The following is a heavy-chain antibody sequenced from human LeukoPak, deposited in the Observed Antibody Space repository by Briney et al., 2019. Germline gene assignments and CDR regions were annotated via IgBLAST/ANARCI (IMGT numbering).Heavy chain of an antibody. D-gene: IGHD3-10*01. Sequence: SETLSLTCTVSGGSISSSSYYWSWIRQPPGKGLEWIGEINHSGSTNYNPSLKSRVTISVDTSKNQFSLKLSSVTAADTAVYYCARRNPPDYYGSGSYVNWFDPWGQGTLVTVSS. CDR1: GGSISSSSYY. V-gene: IGHV4-39*07. CDR3: ARRNPPDYYGSGSYVNWFDP. J-gene: IGHJ5*02. CDR2: INHSGST.